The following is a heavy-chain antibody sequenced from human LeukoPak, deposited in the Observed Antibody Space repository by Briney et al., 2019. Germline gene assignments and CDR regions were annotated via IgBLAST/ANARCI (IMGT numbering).Heavy chain of an antibody. CDR2: IANDGRDK. Sequence: GRSLRLSCAASGFTFSDYGMHWVRQAPGKGLEWVAVIANDGRDKKYADSVRGRFTISRDNSKNTVYLQMNSLRAEDTAVFYCVKVMKIKAAGYYFDYWGQGTLVTVSS. CDR1: GFTFSDYG. V-gene: IGHV3-30*18. D-gene: IGHD3-16*01. CDR3: VKVMKIKAAGYYFDY. J-gene: IGHJ4*02.